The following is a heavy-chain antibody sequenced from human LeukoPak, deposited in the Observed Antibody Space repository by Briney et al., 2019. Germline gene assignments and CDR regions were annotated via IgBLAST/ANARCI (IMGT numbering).Heavy chain of an antibody. D-gene: IGHD3-16*02. CDR1: GYTLTELS. V-gene: IGHV1-24*01. Sequence: GASVKVSCKVSGYTLTELSMHWVRQAPGKGLEWMGGFDPEDGETIYAQKFQGRVTMTEDTSTDTAYMELSSLRSEDTAVYYCATAGVRTYYDYVWGSYRRDLDYWGQGTLVTVSS. CDR2: FDPEDGET. CDR3: ATAGVRTYYDYVWGSYRRDLDY. J-gene: IGHJ4*02.